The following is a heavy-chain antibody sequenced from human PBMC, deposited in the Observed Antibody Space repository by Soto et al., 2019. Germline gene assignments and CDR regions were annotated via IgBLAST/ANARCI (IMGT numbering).Heavy chain of an antibody. CDR3: TRHSGRVGGKFLEWLSDYYYYGMDV. V-gene: IGHV3-73*01. CDR2: IRSKANSYAT. Sequence: GGSLRLSCAASGFTFSGSAMHWVRQASGKGLEWVGRIRSKANSYATAYAASVKGRVTISRDDSKNTAYLQMNSLKTEDTAVYYCTRHSGRVGGKFLEWLSDYYYYGMDVWGQGTTVTVSS. CDR1: GFTFSGSA. J-gene: IGHJ6*02. D-gene: IGHD3-3*01.